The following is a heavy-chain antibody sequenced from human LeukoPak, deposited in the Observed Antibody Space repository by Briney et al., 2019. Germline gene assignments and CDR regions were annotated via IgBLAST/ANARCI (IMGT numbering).Heavy chain of an antibody. CDR1: GFTFSSYG. Sequence: PGRSLRLSCAASGFTFSSYGMHWVRQAPGKGLEWVAVISYDGSNKYYADSVKGRFTISRDNSKNTLYLQMNSLRAEDTAVYYCARIPGDCWGQGTLVTVSS. CDR2: ISYDGSNK. D-gene: IGHD7-27*01. V-gene: IGHV3-30*03. CDR3: ARIPGDC. J-gene: IGHJ4*02.